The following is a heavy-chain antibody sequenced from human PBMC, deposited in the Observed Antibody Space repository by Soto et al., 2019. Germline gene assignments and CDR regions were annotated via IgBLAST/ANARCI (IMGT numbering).Heavy chain of an antibody. CDR3: ARDPLWMGNYLSIDWFDP. D-gene: IGHD4-4*01. CDR1: GGTFSSYT. CDR2: IIPILGIA. Sequence: QVQLVQSGAEVKKPGSSVKVSCKASGGTFSSYTISWVRQAPGQGLEWMGRIIPILGIANYAQKVQGRVTITADKSTRTAYMELSSLRSEDTAVYYCARDPLWMGNYLSIDWFDPGGQGTLVTVSS. J-gene: IGHJ5*02. V-gene: IGHV1-69*08.